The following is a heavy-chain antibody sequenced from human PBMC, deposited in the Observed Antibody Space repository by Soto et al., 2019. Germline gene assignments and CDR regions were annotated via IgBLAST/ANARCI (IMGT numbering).Heavy chain of an antibody. V-gene: IGHV4-39*01. Sequence: PSETLSLTCTVPGGSLSSSSYYSGWIRQPPGKGLSWTGSIYYSGSTYYNPSLKSRVTISVDTSKNQFSLKPSSVTAADTAVYYCGRHVYGSSPYYFDYWGQGTLVTVSS. D-gene: IGHD6-13*01. CDR3: GRHVYGSSPYYFDY. CDR2: IYYSGST. CDR1: GGSLSSSSYY. J-gene: IGHJ4*02.